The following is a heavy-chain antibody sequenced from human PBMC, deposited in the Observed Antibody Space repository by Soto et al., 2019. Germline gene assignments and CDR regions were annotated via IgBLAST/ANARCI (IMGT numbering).Heavy chain of an antibody. CDR2: IKQDGSEK. D-gene: IGHD5-18*01. V-gene: IGHV3-7*03. CDR1: GFTFSSYW. CDR3: ARDYSYGLFDY. J-gene: IGHJ4*02. Sequence: LSCAASGFTFSSYWMSWVRQAPGKGLEWVANIKQDGSEKYYVDSVKGRFTISRDNAKNSLYLQMNSLRAEDTAVYYCARDYSYGLFDYWGQGTLVTVSS.